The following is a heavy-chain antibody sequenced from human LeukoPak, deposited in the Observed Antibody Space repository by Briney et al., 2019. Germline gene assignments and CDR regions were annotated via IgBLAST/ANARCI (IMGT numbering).Heavy chain of an antibody. CDR3: ARLYSGSYYERDY. CDR1: GDSISSDIYS. Sequence: PSETLSLTCTVSGDSISSDIYSWGWIRQPPGERLEWIGTIYYGGSTYYNPSLKSRVTISVDTSKNQFSLNLSSVTAADTAVYYCARLYSGSYYERDYWGQGTLVTVSS. J-gene: IGHJ4*02. D-gene: IGHD1-26*01. CDR2: IYYGGST. V-gene: IGHV4-39*01.